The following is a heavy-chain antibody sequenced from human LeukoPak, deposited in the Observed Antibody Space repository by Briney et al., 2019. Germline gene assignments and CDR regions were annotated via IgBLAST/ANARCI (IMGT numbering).Heavy chain of an antibody. CDR3: ARAVADSFDY. CDR2: IYYSGST. V-gene: IGHV4-61*01. J-gene: IGHJ4*02. CDR1: GCCVSSGSYY. Sequence: SETLSLTCTVSGCCVSSGSYYWSWIRQPPGKGLEWIGYIYYSGSTNYNPSLKSRVTISVDTSKNQFSLKLSSVTAADTAVYYCARAVADSFDYWGQGTLVTVSS. D-gene: IGHD6-19*01.